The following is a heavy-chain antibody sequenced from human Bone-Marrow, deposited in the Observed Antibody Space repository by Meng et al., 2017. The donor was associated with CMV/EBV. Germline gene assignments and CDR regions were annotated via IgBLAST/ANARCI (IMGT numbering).Heavy chain of an antibody. V-gene: IGHV3-21*01. CDR2: ISSSSSYI. CDR1: GFTFSSYS. D-gene: IGHD2-2*01. J-gene: IGHJ3*02. Sequence: GESLKISCAASGFTFSSYSMNWVRQAPGKGLEWVSSISSSSSYIYYADSVKGRFTISRDNAKNSLYLQMNSLRAEDTAVYYCASDIVVVPAANDAFDIWGQGTMVTVSS. CDR3: ASDIVVVPAANDAFDI.